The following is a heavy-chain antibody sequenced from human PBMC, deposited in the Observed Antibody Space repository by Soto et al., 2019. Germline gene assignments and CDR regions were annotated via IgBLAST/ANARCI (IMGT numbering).Heavy chain of an antibody. CDR2: IIPISGTA. CDR1: GGTFSSYA. J-gene: IGHJ6*02. Sequence: GASVKVSCKASGGTFSSYAISWVRQAPGQGLEWMGGIIPISGTANYAQKFQGRVTITADESTSTAYMELSSLRSEDTAVYYCARSQGSSTSLEIYYYYYYGMDVRGQRSTVTVSS. D-gene: IGHD2-2*01. V-gene: IGHV1-69*13. CDR3: ARSQGSSTSLEIYYYYYYGMDV.